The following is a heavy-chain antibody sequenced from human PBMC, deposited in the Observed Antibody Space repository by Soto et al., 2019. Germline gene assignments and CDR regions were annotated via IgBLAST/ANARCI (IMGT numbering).Heavy chain of an antibody. CDR1: GGTFSSYA. D-gene: IGHD6-13*01. V-gene: IGHV1-69*13. CDR3: ARVEAAAGTFSYYYYGMDV. CDR2: IIPIFGTA. Sequence: SVKVSCKASGGTFSSYAISWVRQAPGQGLEWMGGIIPIFGTANYAQKFQGRVTITADESTSTAYMELSSLRSEDTAVYYCARVEAAAGTFSYYYYGMDVWDQGTTVTVSS. J-gene: IGHJ6*02.